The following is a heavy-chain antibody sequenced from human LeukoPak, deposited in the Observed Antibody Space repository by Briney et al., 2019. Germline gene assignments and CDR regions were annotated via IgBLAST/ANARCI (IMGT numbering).Heavy chain of an antibody. Sequence: PSETLSLTCTVSGGSISSGGYYWSWIRQHPGQGLEWIGHIYYSGSTYYNPSLKSRVTISVDTSKNQFSLKLSSVTAADTAVYYCARDSSGSIDYWGQGTLVTVSS. V-gene: IGHV4-31*03. CDR2: IYYSGST. CDR1: GGSISSGGYY. J-gene: IGHJ4*02. D-gene: IGHD2-15*01. CDR3: ARDSSGSIDY.